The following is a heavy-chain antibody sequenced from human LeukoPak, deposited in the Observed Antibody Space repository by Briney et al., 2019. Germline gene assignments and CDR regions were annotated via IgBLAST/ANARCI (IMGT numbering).Heavy chain of an antibody. CDR2: ISAYNGNT. D-gene: IGHD5-24*01. CDR3: ARGTSSNDGSYYYYGMDV. Sequence: AAVKVSCKASGYTFTSYGISWVRQAPGQGLEWMGWISAYNGNTNYAQKLQGRVTMTTDTSTSTAYMELRSLRSDDTAVYYCARGTSSNDGSYYYYGMDVWGQGTTVTVSS. J-gene: IGHJ6*02. CDR1: GYTFTSYG. V-gene: IGHV1-18*01.